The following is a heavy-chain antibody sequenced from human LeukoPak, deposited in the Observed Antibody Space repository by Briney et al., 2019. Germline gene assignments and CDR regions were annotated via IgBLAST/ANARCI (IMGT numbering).Heavy chain of an antibody. Sequence: GGSLRPSCAASGFTFSSYAMSWVRQAPGKGLEWVSAISGSGGSTYYADSVKGRFTISRDNSKNTLYLQMNSLRAEDTAVYYCAKGTEGYSYGNFDYWGQGTLVTVSS. D-gene: IGHD5-18*01. CDR2: ISGSGGST. J-gene: IGHJ4*02. CDR3: AKGTEGYSYGNFDY. CDR1: GFTFSSYA. V-gene: IGHV3-23*01.